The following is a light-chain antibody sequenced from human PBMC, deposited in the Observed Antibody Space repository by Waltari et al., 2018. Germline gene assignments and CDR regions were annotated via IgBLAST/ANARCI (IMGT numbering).Light chain of an antibody. CDR3: HSRDVSGVGGT. CDR2: DQN. Sequence: TQDPAVSVAVGRTVRITCQGDSLRIYHASWYQQRPGQAPKILIYDQNARPSGVPGRFSGSISDNTASLTITGAQAEDEAYYYCHSRDVSGVGGTFGGGTKLTVL. CDR1: SLRIYH. J-gene: IGLJ2*01. V-gene: IGLV3-19*01.